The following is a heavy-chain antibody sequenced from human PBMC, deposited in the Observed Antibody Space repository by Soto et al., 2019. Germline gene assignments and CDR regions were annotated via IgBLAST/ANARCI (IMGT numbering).Heavy chain of an antibody. Sequence: SETLSLTCAVSGGSISSGSYSWSWIRQPPGKGLEWIGNIYYSGGTSHNPSLKSRVTMAVDTSNNQFSLKLNSVTAADTAVYYCAREGSSSWSGDYGMDVWGQGTTVTVSS. J-gene: IGHJ6*02. CDR1: GGSISSGSYS. V-gene: IGHV4-61*01. D-gene: IGHD6-13*01. CDR2: IYYSGGT. CDR3: AREGSSSWSGDYGMDV.